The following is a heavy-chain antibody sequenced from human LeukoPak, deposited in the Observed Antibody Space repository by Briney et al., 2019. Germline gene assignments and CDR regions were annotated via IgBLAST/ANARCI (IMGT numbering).Heavy chain of an antibody. D-gene: IGHD5-18*01. J-gene: IGHJ4*02. CDR1: GFTFSSYA. CDR2: ISGSGGST. V-gene: IGHV3-23*01. Sequence: GGSLRLSCAASGFTFSSYAMSWVRQAPGKGLEWVSAISGSGGSTYYADSVKGRFTISRGNSKNTLYLQMNSLRAEDTAVYYCAYPHVGLPPFFDYWGQGTLVTVSS. CDR3: AYPHVGLPPFFDY.